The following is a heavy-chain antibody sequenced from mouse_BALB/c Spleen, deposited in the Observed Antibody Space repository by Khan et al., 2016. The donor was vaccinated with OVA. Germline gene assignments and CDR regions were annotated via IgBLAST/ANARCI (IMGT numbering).Heavy chain of an antibody. V-gene: IGHV3-2*02. CDR3: AGWFAY. Sequence: EVQLQESGPGLVKPSQSLSLTCTVTGYSITSDYAWNWIRQFPGNKLEWMGYISYSGGTSYLPSLKSRISITRDTSKNQFFLQLNSVTTEDSATYYCAGWFAYWGKGTLVTVS. CDR1: GYSITSDYA. CDR2: ISYSGGT. J-gene: IGHJ3*01.